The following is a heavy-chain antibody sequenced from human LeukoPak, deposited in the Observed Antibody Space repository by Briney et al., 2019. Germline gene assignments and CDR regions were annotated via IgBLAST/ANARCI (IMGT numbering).Heavy chain of an antibody. CDR2: ISYDGSNK. CDR3: ARDPAPWSYSMAFDI. D-gene: IGHD1-26*01. CDR1: GFTFSSYA. J-gene: IGHJ3*02. V-gene: IGHV3-30-3*01. Sequence: GGSLRLSCAASGFTFSSYAMHWVRQAPGKGLEWVAVISYDGSNKYYADSVKGRFTISRDNSKNTLYLQMNSLRAEDTAVYYCARDPAPWSYSMAFDIWGQGTMVTVSS.